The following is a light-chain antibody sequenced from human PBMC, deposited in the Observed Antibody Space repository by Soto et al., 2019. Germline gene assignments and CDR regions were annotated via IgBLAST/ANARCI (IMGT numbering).Light chain of an antibody. J-gene: IGKJ1*01. CDR2: GAS. V-gene: IGKV3D-20*02. Sequence: ETVLTQSPGTLSLSPGERATLSCRASQTVSSNYLAWCQQRPGQAPRLLIYGASTRAAGIPDRFSGSGSGTDFTLTINSLEPEDFAVYYCQQRSNWPPWTFGQGTKV. CDR3: QQRSNWPPWT. CDR1: QTVSSNY.